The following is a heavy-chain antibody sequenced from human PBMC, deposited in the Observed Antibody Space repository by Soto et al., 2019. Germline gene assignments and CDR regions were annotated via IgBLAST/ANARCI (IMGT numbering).Heavy chain of an antibody. Sequence: ASVTVSCKASGYAFTSYGIIWVRQAPGQGLEWMGWISAYNGNTNYAQKLQGRVTMTTDTSTSTAYMELRSLRSDDTAVYYCARVVAGTRCFDYWGQGTLVTVSS. CDR2: ISAYNGNT. CDR1: GYAFTSYG. CDR3: ARVVAGTRCFDY. V-gene: IGHV1-18*01. J-gene: IGHJ4*02. D-gene: IGHD6-19*01.